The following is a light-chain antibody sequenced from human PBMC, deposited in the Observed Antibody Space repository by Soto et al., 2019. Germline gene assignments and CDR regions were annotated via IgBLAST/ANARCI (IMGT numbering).Light chain of an antibody. Sequence: EIALTQSPGTLSLSPGERATLSCRATQSVSSSYLAWYQQTPVQAPRLLIYGASNRATGIPDRFSGSGSGTDFTLTISRLEPEDFAVFYCQHHGSCSWTFGQGTKVEIK. J-gene: IGKJ1*01. V-gene: IGKV3-20*01. CDR1: QSVSSSY. CDR3: QHHGSCSWT. CDR2: GAS.